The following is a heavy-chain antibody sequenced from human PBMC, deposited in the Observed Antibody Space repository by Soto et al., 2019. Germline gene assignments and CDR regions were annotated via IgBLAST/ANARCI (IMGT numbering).Heavy chain of an antibody. D-gene: IGHD3-16*01. J-gene: IGHJ6*02. Sequence: EVQLVESGGGLVQPGGSLRLSCTASGFTFSSYWMSWVRQAPGKGLERVANIKHDGSEKNYVDSVKGRFTISTDNAKNSVFLQMNSLRAEDTAVYYCARQGGRRTYYYYYGMDVWGQGTTVTVSS. V-gene: IGHV3-7*01. CDR3: ARQGGRRTYYYYYGMDV. CDR2: IKHDGSEK. CDR1: GFTFSSYW.